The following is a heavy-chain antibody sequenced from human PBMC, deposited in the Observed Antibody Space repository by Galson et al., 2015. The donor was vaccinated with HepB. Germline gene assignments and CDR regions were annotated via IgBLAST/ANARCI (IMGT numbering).Heavy chain of an antibody. CDR2: INSEGSYT. V-gene: IGHV3-74*01. J-gene: IGHJ4*02. CDR3: VKDSGHYYFDS. D-gene: IGHD2-15*01. CDR1: GFTFSSYW. Sequence: SLRLSCAASGFTFSSYWMHWVRHASGKGLVCVSRINSEGSYTTYADSVKGRFTISRDNAKNTLYLQMNSLRAEDTALYYCVKDSGHYYFDSWGQGTLVTVSS.